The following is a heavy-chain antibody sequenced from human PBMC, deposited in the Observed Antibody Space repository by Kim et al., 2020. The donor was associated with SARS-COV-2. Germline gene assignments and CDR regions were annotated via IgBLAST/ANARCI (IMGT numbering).Heavy chain of an antibody. J-gene: IGHJ4*02. D-gene: IGHD7-27*01. Sequence: GESLKISCKDSGDSFTNYWIGWVRRMPGRGLEWMGIIYPADSDTRYSPFFQGQVTISADKSINTAYLQWSSLKASDTAIYYCATLAHPRRITWVWGGDWGQGPRATVAS. CDR1: GDSFTNYW. CDR3: ATLAHPRRITWVWGGD. CDR2: IYPADSDT. V-gene: IGHV5-51*01.